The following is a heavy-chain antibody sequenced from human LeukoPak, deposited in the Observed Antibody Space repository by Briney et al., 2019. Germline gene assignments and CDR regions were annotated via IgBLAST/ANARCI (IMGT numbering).Heavy chain of an antibody. CDR3: ARDLISAADY. V-gene: IGHV3-23*01. J-gene: IGHJ4*02. CDR2: ISGSGAST. D-gene: IGHD6-13*01. CDR1: GFTFSSYA. Sequence: PGGSLRLSCAASGFTFSSYAMSWVRQAPGKGLEWVSDISGSGASTYYADSVKGRFTISRDNSKNTLYLQMNSLRAEDTAVYYCARDLISAADYWGQGTLVTVSS.